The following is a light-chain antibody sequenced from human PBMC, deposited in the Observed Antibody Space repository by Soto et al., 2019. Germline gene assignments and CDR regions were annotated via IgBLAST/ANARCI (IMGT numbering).Light chain of an antibody. CDR1: SGDIGSYNR. Sequence: QSALTQPASVSGSPGQSITISCTGTSGDIGSYNRVSWYQQHPGKAPKLIIYEVPDRPSGVSNRFSGSKSGNTASLTISGRQAEDEAEYYCSSYTNSNMRACVFGTGTKLTVL. CDR3: SSYTNSNMRACV. J-gene: IGLJ1*01. V-gene: IGLV2-14*01. CDR2: EVP.